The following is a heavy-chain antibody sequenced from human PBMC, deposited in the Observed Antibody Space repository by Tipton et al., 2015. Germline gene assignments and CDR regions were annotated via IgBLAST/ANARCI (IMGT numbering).Heavy chain of an antibody. D-gene: IGHD3-22*01. Sequence: SLRLSCAASGFTFSSYNMDWVRQAPGKGLEWVSYISTSSSTIYYPDSVKGRFTISRDNSKNTVYLQMNSLRAEDTAVYYCARDRHDSSGYCYYFDYWGQGTLVTVSS. CDR3: ARDRHDSSGYCYYFDY. J-gene: IGHJ4*02. V-gene: IGHV3-48*01. CDR2: ISTSSSTI. CDR1: GFTFSSYN.